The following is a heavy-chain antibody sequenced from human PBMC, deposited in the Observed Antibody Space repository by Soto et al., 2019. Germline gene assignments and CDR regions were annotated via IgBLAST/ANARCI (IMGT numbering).Heavy chain of an antibody. Sequence: QVQLQESGPGLVKPSQTLSLTCTVSGGPISSGGYYWSWIRQYPGKGLEWIGCIYYTGSTYYNPSLKSRVIISVDTSKNQFSLKLSSVTAADTAVYYCARDQSLGVAIKNYYYYGMDVWGQGTTVTVSS. J-gene: IGHJ6*02. CDR1: GGPISSGGYY. CDR2: IYYTGST. V-gene: IGHV4-31*03. CDR3: ARDQSLGVAIKNYYYYGMDV. D-gene: IGHD1-26*01.